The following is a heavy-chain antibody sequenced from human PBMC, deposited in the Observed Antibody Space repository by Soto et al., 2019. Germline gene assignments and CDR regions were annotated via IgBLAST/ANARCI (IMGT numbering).Heavy chain of an antibody. V-gene: IGHV3-66*01. J-gene: IGHJ3*02. Sequence: PGGSLRLSCSASGFTVSSNYMSWVRQAPGKGLEWVSVIYSGGSTYYADSVKGRFAISRDNSKNTLYLQMNSLRAEDTAVYYCAREGGRGYDILTGYYMNPTSRAFDIWGQGTMVTVSS. CDR1: GFTVSSNY. D-gene: IGHD3-9*01. CDR3: AREGGRGYDILTGYYMNPTSRAFDI. CDR2: IYSGGST.